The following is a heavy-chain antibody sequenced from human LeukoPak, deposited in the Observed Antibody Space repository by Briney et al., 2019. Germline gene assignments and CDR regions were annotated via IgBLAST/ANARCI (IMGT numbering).Heavy chain of an antibody. CDR1: RYTFTGYY. V-gene: IGHV1-2*02. J-gene: IGHJ4*02. CDR3: ATMPAGSTVMT. CDR2: TNPNSVGT. Sequence: ASVKVSCKASRYTFTGYYMHSVRHAPGQGLEWMACTNPNSVGTNYTQTFQSRVTMTRDTSISTAYIELSTLRSHNTAVYYIATMPAGSTVMTGGQGTLVTVAS. D-gene: IGHD3-10*01.